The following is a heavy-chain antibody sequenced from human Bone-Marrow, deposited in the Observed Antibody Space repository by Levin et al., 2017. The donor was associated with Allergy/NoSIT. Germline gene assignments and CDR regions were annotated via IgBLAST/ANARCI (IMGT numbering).Heavy chain of an antibody. J-gene: IGHJ6*02. CDR1: GGSLSSNNW. Sequence: GSLRLSCAVSGGSLSSNNWWIWVRQPPGKGLEWIGEIYHSGSTNYNPSLKSRVTMSVDKSKNQFSLKLNSVTAADTAVYYCARESPSEGGMDVWGQGTTVTVSS. CDR3: ARESPSEGGMDV. V-gene: IGHV4-4*02. CDR2: IYHSGST.